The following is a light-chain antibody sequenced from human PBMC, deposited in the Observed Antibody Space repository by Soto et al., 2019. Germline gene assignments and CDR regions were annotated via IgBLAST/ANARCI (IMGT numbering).Light chain of an antibody. J-gene: IGLJ2*01. CDR1: SRDVGGYNY. Sequence: QSALTQPASVSESPGQSITISCTGTSRDVGGYNYVSLYQQHPGKAPKLMIYDVSNRPSGVSNRFSGSKSGNTASLTISGLQAEDEADYYCSSYTSSSTLFRGGTKLTVL. V-gene: IGLV2-14*01. CDR3: SSYTSSSTL. CDR2: DVS.